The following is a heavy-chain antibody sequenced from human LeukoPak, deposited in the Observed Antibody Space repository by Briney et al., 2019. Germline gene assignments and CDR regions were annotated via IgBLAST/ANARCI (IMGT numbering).Heavy chain of an antibody. CDR2: IIPILGIA. V-gene: IGHV1-69*04. D-gene: IGHD3-22*01. CDR3: ARGSVTMKAFDI. Sequence: GASVKVSCKASGYTFTSYDINWVRQAPGQGLEWMGRIIPILGIANYAQKFQGRVTITAVKSTSTAYMELSSLRSEDTAVYYCARGSVTMKAFDIWGQGTMVTVSS. CDR1: GYTFTSYD. J-gene: IGHJ3*02.